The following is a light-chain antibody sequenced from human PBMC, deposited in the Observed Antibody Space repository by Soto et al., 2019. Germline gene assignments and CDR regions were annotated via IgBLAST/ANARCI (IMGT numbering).Light chain of an antibody. J-gene: IGLJ1*01. CDR3: QSNDSSLSGYV. CDR2: GNS. CDR1: TSNIGAGYD. Sequence: QSVLTQPPSMSGAPGQRVTISCTGGTSNIGAGYDVHWYQQLPGTAPKLLIYGNSNRPSGVPDRFSGSKSGTSASLAITGLQAEDEGDYYCQSNDSSLSGYVFGTGTKLTVL. V-gene: IGLV1-40*01.